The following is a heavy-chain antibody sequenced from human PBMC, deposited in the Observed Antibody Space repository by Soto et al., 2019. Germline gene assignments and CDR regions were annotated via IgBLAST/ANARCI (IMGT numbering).Heavy chain of an antibody. CDR3: ARVSGLGYCSGGSCYPRADNWFDP. J-gene: IGHJ5*02. D-gene: IGHD2-15*01. CDR1: GGSISSGGYY. V-gene: IGHV4-31*03. Sequence: QVQLQESGPGLVKPSQTLSLTCTVSGGSISSGGYYWSWIRQHPGKGLEWIGYIYYSGSTYYNPSLKRRVTISVDTSKNQFSLKLSSVTAADTAVYYCARVSGLGYCSGGSCYPRADNWFDPWGQGTLVTVSS. CDR2: IYYSGST.